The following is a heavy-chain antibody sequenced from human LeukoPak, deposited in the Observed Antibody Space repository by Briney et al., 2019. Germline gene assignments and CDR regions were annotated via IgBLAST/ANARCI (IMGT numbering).Heavy chain of an antibody. CDR3: ARDLLTSSNWELDY. CDR1: VYTFTGYL. CDR2: INPKSGAT. J-gene: IGHJ4*02. V-gene: IGHV1-2*02. D-gene: IGHD1-26*01. Sequence: ASVKVSCKASVYTFTGYLIHWVRQAPGQGLEYMGWINPKSGATEYAQKFQGRVIMTRDTSTGTASMELSSLRSDDTAVYYCARDLLTSSNWELDYWGQGTLVTVSS.